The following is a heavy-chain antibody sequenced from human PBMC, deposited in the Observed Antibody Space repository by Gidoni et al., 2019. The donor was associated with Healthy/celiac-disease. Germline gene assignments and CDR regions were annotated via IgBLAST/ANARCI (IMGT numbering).Heavy chain of an antibody. CDR2: ISSSSSYS. V-gene: IGHV3-21*01. Sequence: EVQLFESGGGLVKTGWSLRLSCAASGFPFSSYSMNWVRQAPGKGLEWVSAISSSSSYSYYADSVKGRLTISRDNAKNSLYLQLNSLRAEDTAVYYCASDPAAVPAASFDPWGQGTLVTVSS. D-gene: IGHD2-2*01. CDR3: ASDPAAVPAASFDP. J-gene: IGHJ5*02. CDR1: GFPFSSYS.